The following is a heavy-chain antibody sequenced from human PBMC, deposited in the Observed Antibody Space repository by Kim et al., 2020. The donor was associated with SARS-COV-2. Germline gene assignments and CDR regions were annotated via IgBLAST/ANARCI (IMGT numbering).Heavy chain of an antibody. CDR3: ARDRYSSSWYGAFDI. V-gene: IGHV3-21*01. CDR2: ISSSSSYI. Sequence: GGSLRLSCAASGFTFSSYSMNWVRQAPGKGLEWVSSISSSSSYIYYADSVKGRFTISRDNAKNSLYLQMNSLRAEDTAVYYCARDRYSSSWYGAFDIWGQGTMVTVSS. CDR1: GFTFSSYS. D-gene: IGHD6-13*01. J-gene: IGHJ3*02.